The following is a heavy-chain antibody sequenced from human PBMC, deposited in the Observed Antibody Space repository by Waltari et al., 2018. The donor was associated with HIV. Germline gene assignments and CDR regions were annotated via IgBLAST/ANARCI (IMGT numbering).Heavy chain of an antibody. CDR3: ARGRNMIRGKYYYYYGMDV. J-gene: IGHJ6*02. CDR1: GYTFTSYD. Sequence: QVQLVQSGAEVKKPGDSVKVSCKASGYTFTSYDINWVRQATGQGLEWMGWMNPNSGNTGYAQKFQGRVTMTRNTSISTAYMELNSLRSEDTAVYYCARGRNMIRGKYYYYYGMDVWGQGTTVTVSS. V-gene: IGHV1-8*01. CDR2: MNPNSGNT. D-gene: IGHD3-10*01.